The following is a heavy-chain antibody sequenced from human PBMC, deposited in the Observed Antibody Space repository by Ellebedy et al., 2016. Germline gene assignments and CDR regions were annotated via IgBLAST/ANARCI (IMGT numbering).Heavy chain of an antibody. D-gene: IGHD1-26*01. CDR3: ARNLDSGSYSGGFDL. CDR1: GGSLSGHY. V-gene: IGHV4-34*01. CDR2: INHSGST. Sequence: SETLSLTCGIYGGSLSGHYWSWIRQPPGKGLEWIGEINHSGSTNYNPSLKSRVTISVDTSKNQFSLKLSSVTAADTAVYYCARNLDSGSYSGGFDLWGRGTLVTVSS. J-gene: IGHJ2*01.